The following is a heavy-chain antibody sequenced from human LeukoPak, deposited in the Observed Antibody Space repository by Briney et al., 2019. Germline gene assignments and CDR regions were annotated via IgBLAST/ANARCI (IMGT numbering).Heavy chain of an antibody. CDR3: ASIVRGVNDFDY. Sequence: ASVKVSCKASGYTFTSYAMHWVRQAPGQRLEWMGWINAGNGNTKYSQKFQGRVTITRDTSASTAYMELSSLRSEDTAVYYCASIVRGVNDFDYWGQGTLVTVSS. CDR1: GYTFTSYA. D-gene: IGHD3-10*01. V-gene: IGHV1-3*01. J-gene: IGHJ4*02. CDR2: INAGNGNT.